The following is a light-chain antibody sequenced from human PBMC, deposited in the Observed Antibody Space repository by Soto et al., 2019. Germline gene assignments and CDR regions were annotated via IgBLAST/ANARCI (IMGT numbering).Light chain of an antibody. CDR3: CSYAGNNTLV. J-gene: IGLJ2*01. Sequence: QSALTQPASVSGSPGQSITISCTGTSSDVGSYNLVSWYQQHPGKAPKLMIYEVSKRPSGVSNRFSGSKSGNTASLTISGLQAEDEADYYCCSYAGNNTLVFGGGTKLTVL. CDR2: EVS. CDR1: SSDVGSYNL. V-gene: IGLV2-23*02.